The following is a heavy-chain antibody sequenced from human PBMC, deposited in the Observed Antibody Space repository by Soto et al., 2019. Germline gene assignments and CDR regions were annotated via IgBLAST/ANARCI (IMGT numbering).Heavy chain of an antibody. CDR1: GGSITSYD. CDR3: AREEGVRYPFDP. J-gene: IGHJ5*02. D-gene: IGHD3-9*01. V-gene: IGHV4-59*01. CDR2: IYYSGST. Sequence: SETLSLTCTVSGGSITSYDWSWIRQPPGKGLEWIGYIYYSGSTNYNPSLKSRVTISVDTAKNQFSLKLITVTAADTALYDCAREEGVRYPFDPWGQGTLVTVSS.